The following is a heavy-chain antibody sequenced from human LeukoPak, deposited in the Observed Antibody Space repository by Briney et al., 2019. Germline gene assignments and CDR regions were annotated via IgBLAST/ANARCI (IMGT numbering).Heavy chain of an antibody. V-gene: IGHV1-2*02. CDR2: INPNSGGT. CDR1: GYTFTDYY. J-gene: IGHJ5*02. CDR3: AREVIEAAAVTSFDP. D-gene: IGHD6-13*01. Sequence: EASVTVSFKASGYTFTDYYMHWVRQAPGQGVEWMGWINPNSGGTNYAQKFQGRVTMTRDTSISTAYMELSRLRSDDTAVYYCAREVIEAAAVTSFDPWGQGTLVTVSS.